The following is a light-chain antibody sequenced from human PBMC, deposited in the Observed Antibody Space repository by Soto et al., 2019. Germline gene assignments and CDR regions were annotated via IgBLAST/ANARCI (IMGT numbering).Light chain of an antibody. V-gene: IGKV1-5*01. CDR1: QSINYW. J-gene: IGKJ1*01. Sequence: GDIVTITCRASQSINYWLAWYQQKPGRAPNLLIYDASSLESGVPSRFSGSGSGTEFTLTISSLQPDDFATYYCQQYESYSSFGQGTKVDIK. CDR2: DAS. CDR3: QQYESYSS.